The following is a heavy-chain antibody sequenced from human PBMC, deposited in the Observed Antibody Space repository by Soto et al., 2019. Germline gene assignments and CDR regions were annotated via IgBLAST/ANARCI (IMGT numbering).Heavy chain of an antibody. D-gene: IGHD6-6*01. J-gene: IGHJ6*01. V-gene: IGHV4-59*13. CDR2: IYYSGST. CDR3: ARDLRGIAGRREDYYGMEV. Sequence: TRPLPCTLSPSSSRRYNWSCMPQPPGKALEWIRYIYYSGSTNYNPSLKSRVTISLDSSKNQFSLKLSSVTAPDTAVYYRARDLRGIAGRREDYYGMEVLGQGATVIVSS. CDR1: PSSSRRYN.